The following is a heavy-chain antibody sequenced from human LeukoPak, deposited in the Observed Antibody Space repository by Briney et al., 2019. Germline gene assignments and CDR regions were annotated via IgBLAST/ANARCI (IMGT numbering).Heavy chain of an antibody. V-gene: IGHV3-23*01. D-gene: IGHD3-3*01. J-gene: IGHJ4*02. CDR2: IDGSGEQP. Sequence: PGGSLRLSCAASGFTLSKYAMNWVRQAPGKGLEWVSGIDGSGEQPPSADSVKGRFTISRDISKNTLYLQMDSLRAEDTAGYYCARGKDNDFWNAFDHWGQGTLVTVSS. CDR3: ARGKDNDFWNAFDH. CDR1: GFTLSKYA.